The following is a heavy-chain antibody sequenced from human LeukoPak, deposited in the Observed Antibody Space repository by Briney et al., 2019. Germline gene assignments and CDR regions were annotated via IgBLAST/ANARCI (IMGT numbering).Heavy chain of an antibody. J-gene: IGHJ4*02. D-gene: IGHD3-10*01. V-gene: IGHV3-21*01. CDR2: ISSRSDYI. Sequence: AGGSLRLSCAASGFTFSSYEMNWVRQAPGKGLEWVSSISSRSDYIYYADSVKGRFTISRDDAKNSLYLQMNSLRAEDTAVYYCARLPELPGFGDYWGPGTLVTVSS. CDR1: GFTFSSYE. CDR3: ARLPELPGFGDY.